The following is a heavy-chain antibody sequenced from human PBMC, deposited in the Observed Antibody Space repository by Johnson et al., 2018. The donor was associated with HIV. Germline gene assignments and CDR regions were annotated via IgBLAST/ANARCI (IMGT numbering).Heavy chain of an antibody. CDR1: GFTFSNAW. CDR3: ATISAHGAAFDI. CDR2: IKSKTDGGTT. D-gene: IGHD6-25*01. V-gene: IGHV3-15*01. Sequence: MLLVESGGGLVKPGGSLRLSCAASGFTFSNAWMSWVRQAPGKGLEWVGRIKSKTDGGTTDYAAPVKGRFTISRDDSKNTLYLQMNSLRPEDTAAYYCATISAHGAAFDIWGQGTVVTVSS. J-gene: IGHJ3*02.